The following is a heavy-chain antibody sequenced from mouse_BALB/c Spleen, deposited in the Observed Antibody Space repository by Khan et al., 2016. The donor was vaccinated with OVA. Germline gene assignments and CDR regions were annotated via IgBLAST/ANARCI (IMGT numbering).Heavy chain of an antibody. D-gene: IGHD1-1*01. V-gene: IGHV1S136*01. CDR1: GYTFTSYV. CDR3: ARRDYHGSSSFAY. Sequence: EVELVESGPELVKPGASVKMSCKASGYTFTSYVMHWVKQKPGQGLEWIGYINPYNDGTKYNEKFKGKATLTSDKSSSTAYMELSSLTSEDSAVYYCARRDYHGSSSFAYWGQGTLVTVSA. J-gene: IGHJ3*01. CDR2: INPYNDGT.